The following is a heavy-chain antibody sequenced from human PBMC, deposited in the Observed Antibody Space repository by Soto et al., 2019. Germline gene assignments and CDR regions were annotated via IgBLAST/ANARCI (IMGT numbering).Heavy chain of an antibody. CDR2: IYHSGST. V-gene: IGHV4-4*02. CDR3: ARDRYYYDSSGSLGPAHFDY. D-gene: IGHD3-22*01. CDR1: GGSISSSNW. Sequence: SETLSLTCAVSGGSISSSNWWSWVRQPPGKGLEWIGEIYHSGSTNYNPSLKSRVTISVDKSKNQFSLKLSSVTAADTAVYYCARDRYYYDSSGSLGPAHFDYWGQGTLVTVSS. J-gene: IGHJ4*02.